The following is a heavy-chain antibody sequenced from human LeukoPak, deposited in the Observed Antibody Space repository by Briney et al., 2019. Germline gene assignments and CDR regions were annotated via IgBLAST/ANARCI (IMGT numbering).Heavy chain of an antibody. J-gene: IGHJ4*02. Sequence: SGGSLRLSCAASGFTFDDYAMHWVRQAPGKGLEWASGISWNSGSIGYADSVKGRFTISRDNAKNSLYLQMNSLRAEDTALYYCAKGIVGATRGYFDYWGQGTLVTVSS. CDR3: AKGIVGATRGYFDY. V-gene: IGHV3-9*01. CDR2: ISWNSGSI. D-gene: IGHD1-26*01. CDR1: GFTFDDYA.